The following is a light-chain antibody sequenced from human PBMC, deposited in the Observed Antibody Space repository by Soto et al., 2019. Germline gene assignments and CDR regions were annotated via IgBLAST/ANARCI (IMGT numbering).Light chain of an antibody. J-gene: IGLJ2*01. Sequence: QSALTQPASVSGSPGQSITLSCTGTSSDIGGYNYVSWYQQHPGKAPKLIIYEVSYRPSGVSNRFSGSKSGNTASLTISGLQAEDEANYYCSSYTSITTLVVFGGGTKLTVL. CDR2: EVS. CDR1: SSDIGGYNY. V-gene: IGLV2-14*01. CDR3: SSYTSITTLVV.